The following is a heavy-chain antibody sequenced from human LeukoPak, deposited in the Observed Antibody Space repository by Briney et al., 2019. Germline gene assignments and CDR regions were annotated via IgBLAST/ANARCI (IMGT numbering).Heavy chain of an antibody. Sequence: PGGSLRLSCAASGFPFNEYSMNWVRQAPGKGLEWISYIGISSGNTKYADSVKGRFTISGDNAKKSLYLQMNSLRVEDTAVYYCAKDQKRTADYWGQGTLVTVS. V-gene: IGHV3-11*06. CDR1: GFPFNEYS. CDR3: AKDQKRTADY. D-gene: IGHD5-18*01. J-gene: IGHJ4*02. CDR2: IGISSGNT.